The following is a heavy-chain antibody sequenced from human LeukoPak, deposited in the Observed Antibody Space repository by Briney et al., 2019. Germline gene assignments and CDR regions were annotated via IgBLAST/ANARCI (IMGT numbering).Heavy chain of an antibody. J-gene: IGHJ6*03. CDR3: ASSYGYDILTGYYRGYYYYYMDV. CDR2: IYYSGST. V-gene: IGHV4-59*01. CDR1: GGSISSYY. Sequence: KASETLSLTCTVSGGSISSYYWSWIRQPPGKGLEWIGYIYYSGSTNYNPSLKSRVTISVDTSKNQFSLKLSSVTAADTAVYYCASSYGYDILTGYYRGYYYYYMDVWGKGTTVTVSS. D-gene: IGHD3-9*01.